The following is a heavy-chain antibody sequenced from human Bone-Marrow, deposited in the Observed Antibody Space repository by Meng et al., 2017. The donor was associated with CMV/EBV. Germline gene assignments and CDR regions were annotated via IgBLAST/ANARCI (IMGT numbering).Heavy chain of an antibody. CDR2: IYIGSSII. CDR1: GFTFSSYA. Sequence: GGSLRLSCAASGFTFSSYAMSWVRQAPGKGLEWVAAIYIGSSIIIYGDSVKGRFTISRDDSKNTLYLQMSSLTAEDTAVYYCAKSYFGSGNYYNCPGYFDYWGQGTLVIVSS. D-gene: IGHD3-10*01. J-gene: IGHJ4*02. CDR3: AKSYFGSGNYYNCPGYFDY. V-gene: IGHV3-23*03.